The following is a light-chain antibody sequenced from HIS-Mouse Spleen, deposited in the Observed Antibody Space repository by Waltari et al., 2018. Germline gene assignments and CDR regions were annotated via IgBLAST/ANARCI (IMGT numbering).Light chain of an antibody. V-gene: IGKV1-5*03. J-gene: IGKJ3*01. CDR3: QQYNSYPFT. Sequence: DIQMTQSPSTLSASVGDRVTITCRASQSISSWLAWYQQKPGKAPKLLIYKAYSLESGVPPRFSGSGSVTEFTLTISSLQPDDFATYYCQQYNSYPFTFGPGTKVDIK. CDR1: QSISSW. CDR2: KAY.